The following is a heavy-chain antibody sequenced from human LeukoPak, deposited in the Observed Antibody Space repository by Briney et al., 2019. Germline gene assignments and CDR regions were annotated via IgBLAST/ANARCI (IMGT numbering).Heavy chain of an antibody. J-gene: IGHJ5*02. D-gene: IGHD1-26*01. CDR3: AKDYEPLVGVHRWGDWFDP. Sequence: PGGSLRLSCAASEFSVGSNYMTWVRQAPGKGLEWVSPIYSGGSTYYADSVKGRFTISKDNSKNTLYLQMNSLRAEDTAVYYCAKDYEPLVGVHRWGDWFDPWGQGTLVTVSS. V-gene: IGHV3-53*01. CDR2: IYSGGST. CDR1: EFSVGSNY.